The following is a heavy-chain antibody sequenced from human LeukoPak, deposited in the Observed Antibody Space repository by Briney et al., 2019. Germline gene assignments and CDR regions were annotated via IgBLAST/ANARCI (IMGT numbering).Heavy chain of an antibody. J-gene: IGHJ4*02. CDR2: ISSSSSYI. Sequence: GGSLRLSCAASGFTFSTLGIHWVRQAPGRGLEWVSSISSSSSYIYYADSVKGRFTISRDNAKNSLYLQMNSLRAEDTAVYYCARDSTEGSGYYYWGQGTLVTVSS. V-gene: IGHV3-21*01. D-gene: IGHD3-22*01. CDR1: GFTFSTLG. CDR3: ARDSTEGSGYYY.